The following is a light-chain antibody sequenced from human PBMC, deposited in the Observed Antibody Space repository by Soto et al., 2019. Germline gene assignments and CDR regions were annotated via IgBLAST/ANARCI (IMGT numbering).Light chain of an antibody. CDR2: GTS. Sequence: ENVLTQSPGTLSLSPGERATLSCRARQTVSSSYLAWYQQQPGQAPRLLIYGTSGRATGIPDRFSGSGSGTDFTLTISGLEPEDFAVYYCQQYGSSPETFGQGTKVDIK. CDR1: QTVSSSY. J-gene: IGKJ1*01. CDR3: QQYGSSPET. V-gene: IGKV3-20*01.